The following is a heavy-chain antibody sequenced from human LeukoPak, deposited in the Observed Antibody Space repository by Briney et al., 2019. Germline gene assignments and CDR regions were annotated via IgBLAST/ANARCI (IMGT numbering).Heavy chain of an antibody. J-gene: IGHJ4*02. Sequence: KFQGRVTITRDTSASTAYIELSSLRSEDTAVYYCARVGAAAAGDYWGQGTLVTVSS. CDR3: ARVGAAAAGDY. D-gene: IGHD6-13*01. V-gene: IGHV1-3*01.